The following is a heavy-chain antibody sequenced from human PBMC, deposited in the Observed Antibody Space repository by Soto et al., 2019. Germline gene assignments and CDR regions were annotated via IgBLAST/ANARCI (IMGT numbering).Heavy chain of an antibody. CDR1: GYSFTSYW. D-gene: IGHD3-3*01. CDR3: ARREDDFWSIYFDP. J-gene: IGHJ5*02. Sequence: GESLKISCKGSGYSFTSYWIGWVRQMPGKGLEWMGIIYPGDSDTRYSPSFQGQVTISADKSISTAYLQLSSLKASDTVIYFFARREDDFWSIYFDPWGQGTLVTVSS. CDR2: IYPGDSDT. V-gene: IGHV5-51*01.